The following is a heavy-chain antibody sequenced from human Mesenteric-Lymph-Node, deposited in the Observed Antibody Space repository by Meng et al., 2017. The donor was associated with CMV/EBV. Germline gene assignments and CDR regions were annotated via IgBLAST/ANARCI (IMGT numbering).Heavy chain of an antibody. CDR3: ARGNTLIRGVDY. J-gene: IGHJ4*02. V-gene: IGHV4-61*01. CDR1: GGAVSSPTDS. CDR2: MYHSGGN. Sequence: TVCGGAVSSPTDSWTWIRQPPGKGLEWIGHMYHSGGNNYSPSLKSRVTISIDTSKNQFSLRLTSVAAADTAVYYCARGNTLIRGVDYWGQGTLVTVSS. D-gene: IGHD3-10*01.